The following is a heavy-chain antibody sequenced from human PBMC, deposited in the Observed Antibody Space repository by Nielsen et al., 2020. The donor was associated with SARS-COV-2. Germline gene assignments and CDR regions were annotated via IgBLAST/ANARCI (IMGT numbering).Heavy chain of an antibody. CDR3: ARDRYCSGGSCTNRVMGYYGMDV. CDR2: IYYSGST. J-gene: IGHJ6*02. CDR1: GDSISSGGYY. V-gene: IGHV4-31*03. Sequence: SETLSLTCTVSGDSISSGGYYWSWIRQHPGKGLEWIGYIYYSGSTYYNPSLKSRVTISVDTSKNQFSLKLSSVTAADTAVYYCARDRYCSGGSCTNRVMGYYGMDVWGQGTTVTVSS. D-gene: IGHD2-15*01.